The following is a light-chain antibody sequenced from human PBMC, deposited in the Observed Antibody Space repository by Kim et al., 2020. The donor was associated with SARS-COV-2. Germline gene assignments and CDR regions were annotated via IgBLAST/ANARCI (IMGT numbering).Light chain of an antibody. V-gene: IGKV3-20*01. CDR3: QRYGRTPRT. CDR1: QSVSSSY. CDR2: STS. Sequence: SPGERVTLACRASQSVSSSYLAWYQQKPGQAPRLLIYSTSSRATGIPDRFSGSGSGTDFTLTISRLEPEDFAVYYCQRYGRTPRTFGQGTKVDIK. J-gene: IGKJ1*01.